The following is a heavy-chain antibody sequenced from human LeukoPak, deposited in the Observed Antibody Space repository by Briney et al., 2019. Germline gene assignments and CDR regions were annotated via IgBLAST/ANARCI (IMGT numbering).Heavy chain of an antibody. CDR1: GGSTSSYY. CDR3: ARIRDGYNYSYYFDY. CDR2: IYYSGST. D-gene: IGHD5-24*01. Sequence: SETLSLTCIVFGGSTSSYYWSWIRQHPGKGLEWIGYIYYSGSTYYNPSLKSRVTISVDTSKNQFSLKLSSVTAADTAVYYCARIRDGYNYSYYFDYWGQGTLVTVSS. J-gene: IGHJ4*02. V-gene: IGHV4-59*06.